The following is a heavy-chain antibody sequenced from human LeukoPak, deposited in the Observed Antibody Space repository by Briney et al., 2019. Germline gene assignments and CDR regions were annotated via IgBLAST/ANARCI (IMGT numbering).Heavy chain of an antibody. CDR3: ARDFAAAIDY. Sequence: GGSLRLSCAGSGFTFSSYSMNWVRQAPGKGLEWVSSISSSSSYIYYADSVKGRFTISRDNAKNSLYLQMNSLRAEDTAVYYCARDFAAAIDYWGQGTLVTVSS. J-gene: IGHJ4*02. V-gene: IGHV3-21*01. D-gene: IGHD2-2*01. CDR1: GFTFSSYS. CDR2: ISSSSSYI.